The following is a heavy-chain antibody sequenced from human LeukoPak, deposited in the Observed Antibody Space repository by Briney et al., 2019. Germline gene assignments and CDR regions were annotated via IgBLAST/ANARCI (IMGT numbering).Heavy chain of an antibody. J-gene: IGHJ4*02. V-gene: IGHV4-59*01. Sequence: SETLSLTCTVSGGSISGYSWSWIRQPPGKGLDCNGYIFYSGSTNYNPSLQSRVTISLDTYKNQFSLKLSSVTAADTAVYYCARVTSSSLRIDYWGQGTLVTVSS. CDR2: IFYSGST. CDR1: GGSISGYS. D-gene: IGHD6-6*01. CDR3: ARVTSSSLRIDY.